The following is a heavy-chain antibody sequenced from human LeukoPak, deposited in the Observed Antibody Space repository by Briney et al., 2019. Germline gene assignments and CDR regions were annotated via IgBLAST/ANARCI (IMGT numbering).Heavy chain of an antibody. V-gene: IGHV4-34*01. J-gene: IGHJ4*02. Sequence: SETLSLTCAVYGGSFSGYYWSWIRQPPGKGLEWIGEINHSGSTNYNPSLKSRVTISVDTSKNQFSLKLSSVTAADTAAYYCASRRGEFDYWGQGTLVTVSS. CDR3: ASRRGEFDY. CDR1: GGSFSGYY. CDR2: INHSGST. D-gene: IGHD4-17*01.